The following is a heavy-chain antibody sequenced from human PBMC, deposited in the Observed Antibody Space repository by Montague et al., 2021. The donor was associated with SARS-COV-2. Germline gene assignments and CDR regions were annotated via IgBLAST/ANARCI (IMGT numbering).Heavy chain of an antibody. Sequence: SLRLSCAASGFTFSNAWMSWVCQAPGKGLEWVGRIKSKTDGGTTDYAAPVKGRFTISRDDSKNTLYLQMNSLKTEDTAMYYCTTGPSPTSSYGMDVWGQGTTVTVPS. CDR1: GFTFSNAW. D-gene: IGHD6-6*01. CDR3: TTGPSPTSSYGMDV. J-gene: IGHJ6*02. CDR2: IKSKTDGGTT. V-gene: IGHV3-15*01.